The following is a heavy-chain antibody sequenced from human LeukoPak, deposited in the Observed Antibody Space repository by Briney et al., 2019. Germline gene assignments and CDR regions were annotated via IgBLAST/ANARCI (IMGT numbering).Heavy chain of an antibody. CDR2: INHSGST. Sequence: SETLSLTCAVYGGSFSGYYWSWIRQPPGKGLEWIGEINHSGSTNYNPSLKSRVTISVDTSKNQFSLKLSSVTAAHTAVYYCARIAAANDYWGQGTLVTVSS. CDR3: ARIAAANDY. J-gene: IGHJ4*02. V-gene: IGHV4-34*01. CDR1: GGSFSGYY. D-gene: IGHD6-13*01.